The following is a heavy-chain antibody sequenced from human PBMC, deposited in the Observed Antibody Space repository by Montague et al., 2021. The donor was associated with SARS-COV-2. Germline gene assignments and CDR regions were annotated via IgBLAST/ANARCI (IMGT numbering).Heavy chain of an antibody. CDR2: IDWADDK. CDR1: GFSLTTIGMC. V-gene: IGHV2-70*11. J-gene: IGHJ2*01. Sequence: PALVKPTQTLTLTCTFSGFSLTTIGMCVSWIRQPPGKALEWLARIDWADDKYYSTSLKTRLTISKDTSKSQVVLTMTNMDPVDTATYYCAREVGRPKYWYFDLWGRGTLVTVSS. CDR3: AREVGRPKYWYFDL.